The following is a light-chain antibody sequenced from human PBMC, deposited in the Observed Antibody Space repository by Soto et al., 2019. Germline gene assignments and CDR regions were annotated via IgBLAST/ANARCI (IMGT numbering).Light chain of an antibody. J-gene: IGKJ4*01. CDR1: QSISSW. CDR2: AAP. Sequence: DIQMTQYPSTLCASFGARVTITFLASQSISSWLAWYQQKPGNAPELLIYAAPTLQSGVPSRFSGSGSGTEFTLTISSLQPEDIATYYCQQYDNRTRKTFGGGTKVDIK. V-gene: IGKV1-5*01. CDR3: QQYDNRTRKT.